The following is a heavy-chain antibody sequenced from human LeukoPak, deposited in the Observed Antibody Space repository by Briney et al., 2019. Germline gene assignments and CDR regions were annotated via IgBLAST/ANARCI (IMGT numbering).Heavy chain of an antibody. V-gene: IGHV3-53*01. CDR1: GFTVSSNY. J-gene: IGHJ5*02. CDR3: ARELSGYGGNSDWFDP. D-gene: IGHD4-23*01. Sequence: TGGPLRLSCAASGFTVSSNYMSWVRQAPGKGLEWVSVIYSGGSTYYADSVKGRFTISRDNSKNTLYLQMNSLRAEDTAVYYCARELSGYGGNSDWFDPWGQGTLVTVSS. CDR2: IYSGGST.